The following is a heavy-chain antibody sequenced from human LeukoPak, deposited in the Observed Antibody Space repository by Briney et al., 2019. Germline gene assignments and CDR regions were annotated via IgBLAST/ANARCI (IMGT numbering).Heavy chain of an antibody. CDR1: GFTFSSYG. CDR3: ARGATIDSSGYYPNYFDY. D-gene: IGHD3-22*01. J-gene: IGHJ4*02. V-gene: IGHV3-33*01. Sequence: PGGSLRLSCATSGFTFSSYGMHWVRQAPGKGLEWVAIIWRDGSYKNYADSVKGRFTISRDNSKNTLYLQMNSLRAEDTAVYYCARGATIDSSGYYPNYFDYWGQGTLVTVSS. CDR2: IWRDGSYK.